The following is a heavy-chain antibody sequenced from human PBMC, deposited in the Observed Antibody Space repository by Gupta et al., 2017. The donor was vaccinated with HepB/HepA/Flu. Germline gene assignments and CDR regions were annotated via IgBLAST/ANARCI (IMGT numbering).Heavy chain of an antibody. CDR1: GGSFSGYY. CDR2: INHSGST. J-gene: IGHJ4*02. D-gene: IGHD3/OR15-3a*01. Sequence: QVQLQQWGAGLLKPSETLSLTCAVYGGSFSGYYWSWIRQPPGKGLEWIGEINHSGSTNYNPSLKSRVTISVDTSKNQFSLKLSSVTAADTAVYYCARSNLGTGYYSPADYWGQGTLVTVSS. CDR3: ARSNLGTGYYSPADY. V-gene: IGHV4-34*01.